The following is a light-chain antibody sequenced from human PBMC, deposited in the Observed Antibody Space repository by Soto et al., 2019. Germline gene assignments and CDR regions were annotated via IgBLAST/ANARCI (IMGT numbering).Light chain of an antibody. CDR1: SSNIGRNT. J-gene: IGLJ3*02. Sequence: QPVLTQPPSASGTPGQRVTISCSGSSSNIGRNTVKWYRQLPGTAPKRLIGRSDQRPSGVPDRFSGSQAGTSASLAISGLQSEDEDDYICAAWDDSLNAWAFGGGTKLTVL. V-gene: IGLV1-44*01. CDR2: RSD. CDR3: AAWDDSLNAWA.